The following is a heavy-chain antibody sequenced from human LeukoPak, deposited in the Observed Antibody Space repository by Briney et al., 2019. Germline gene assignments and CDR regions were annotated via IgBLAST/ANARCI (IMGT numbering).Heavy chain of an antibody. CDR2: IYHSGST. CDR3: ARGFGSYEGYYFDY. D-gene: IGHD1-26*01. J-gene: IGHJ4*02. CDR1: GYSISSGYY. Sequence: SETLSLTCTVSGYSISSGYYWGWIRQPPGKGLEWIGSIYHSGSTYYNPSLKSRVTISVDTSKNQFSLKLSSVTAADTAVYYCARGFGSYEGYYFDYWGQGTLLTVSS. V-gene: IGHV4-38-2*02.